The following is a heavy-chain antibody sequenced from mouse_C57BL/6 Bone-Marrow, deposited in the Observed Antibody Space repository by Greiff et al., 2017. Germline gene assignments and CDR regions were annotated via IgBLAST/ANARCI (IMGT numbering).Heavy chain of an antibody. CDR1: GYTFTDYY. V-gene: IGHV1-19*01. Sequence: VQLQQSGPVLVKPGASVKMSCKASGYTFTDYYMNWVKQSHGKSLEWIGVINPYNGGTSHNQKFKGKATLTVDKSSSTAYMELNSLTSEDSAVYYCARGGSSSGYAMDYWGQGTSVTVSS. J-gene: IGHJ4*01. D-gene: IGHD1-1*01. CDR3: ARGGSSSGYAMDY. CDR2: INPYNGGT.